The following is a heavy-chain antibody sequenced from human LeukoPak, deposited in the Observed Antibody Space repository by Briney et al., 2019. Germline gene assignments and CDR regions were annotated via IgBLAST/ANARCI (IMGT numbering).Heavy chain of an antibody. CDR2: ISSSSSTI. Sequence: GGSLRLSCAASGFTFSSYELNWVRQAPGKGLEWVSYISSSSSTIYYADSVKGRFTISRDNAKNSLYLQMNSLRAEDTAVYYCARESSSYSNYFTPMDVWGKGTTVTVSS. CDR3: ARESSSYSNYFTPMDV. V-gene: IGHV3-48*01. J-gene: IGHJ6*04. CDR1: GFTFSSYE. D-gene: IGHD4-11*01.